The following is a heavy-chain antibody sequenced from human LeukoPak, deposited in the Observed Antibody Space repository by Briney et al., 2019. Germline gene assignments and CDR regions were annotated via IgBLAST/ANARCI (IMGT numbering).Heavy chain of an antibody. CDR1: GYTFTSYG. D-gene: IGHD4-11*01. CDR3: ARDLYRDSLPVSWFDP. Sequence: ASVKVSCKASGYTFTSYGISWVRQAPGQGLERMGCISDYNGNTNYAQKLQGRVTMTTDTSTSTAYVELRSLRSDDTAVYYCARDLYRDSLPVSWFDPWGQGTLVTVSS. V-gene: IGHV1-18*01. J-gene: IGHJ5*02. CDR2: ISDYNGNT.